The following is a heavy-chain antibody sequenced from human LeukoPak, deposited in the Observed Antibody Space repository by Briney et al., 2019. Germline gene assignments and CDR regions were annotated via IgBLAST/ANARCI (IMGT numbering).Heavy chain of an antibody. CDR2: INHSGST. V-gene: IGHV4-34*01. CDR1: GGSFSGYY. CDR3: AGPSVGFDY. J-gene: IGHJ4*02. Sequence: PSETLSLTCAVYGGSFSGYYWSWIRRPPGKGLEWIGEINHSGSTNYNPSLKSRVTISVDTSKNQFSLKLSSVTAADTAVYYCAGPSVGFDYWGQGTLVTVSS.